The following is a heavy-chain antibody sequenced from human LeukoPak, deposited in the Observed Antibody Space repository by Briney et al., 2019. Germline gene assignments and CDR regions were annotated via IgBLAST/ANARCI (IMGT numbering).Heavy chain of an antibody. CDR2: FDPEDGET. D-gene: IGHD1-26*01. J-gene: IGHJ4*02. CDR3: ATALQWELLLSYFDY. V-gene: IGHV1-24*01. CDR1: GYILTGLS. Sequence: ASVKVSCKVSGYILTGLSMHWVRQAPGKGFEWMGGFDPEDGETIYAQKFQGRVTMTEDTSTDTAYMELSSLRSEDTAVYYCATALQWELLLSYFDYWGQGTLVTVSS.